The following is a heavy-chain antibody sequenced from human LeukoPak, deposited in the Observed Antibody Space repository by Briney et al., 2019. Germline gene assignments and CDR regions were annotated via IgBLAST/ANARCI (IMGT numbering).Heavy chain of an antibody. CDR2: IYPTDSTT. D-gene: IGHD6-19*01. J-gene: IGHJ4*02. CDR1: GYSFTSNW. Sequence: GESLKISCKGSGYSFTSNWIAWVRQMPGKGLEWMGIIYPTDSTTRYSPSFQGQVTISADKSISTAYLQWSSLKASDTAMYYCARRGSSGWYGHYYFDYWGQGTLVTVTS. CDR3: ARRGSSGWYGHYYFDY. V-gene: IGHV5-51*01.